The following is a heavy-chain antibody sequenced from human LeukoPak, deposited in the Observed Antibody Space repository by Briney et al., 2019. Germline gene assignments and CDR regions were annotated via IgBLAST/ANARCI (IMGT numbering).Heavy chain of an antibody. V-gene: IGHV1-2*02. CDR1: GYTFTSYG. CDR3: ARDITTVTTSPAFDI. CDR2: INPNSGGT. J-gene: IGHJ3*02. D-gene: IGHD4-17*01. Sequence: ASVKVSCKASGYTFTSYGISWVRQAPGQGLEWMGWINPNSGGTNYAQKFQGRVTMTRDTSISTAYMELSRLRSDDTAVYYCARDITTVTTSPAFDIWGQGTMVTVSS.